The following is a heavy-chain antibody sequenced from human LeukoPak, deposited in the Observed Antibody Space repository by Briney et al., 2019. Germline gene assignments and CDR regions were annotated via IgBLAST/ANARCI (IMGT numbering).Heavy chain of an antibody. D-gene: IGHD2-21*01. Sequence: GGSLRLSCAASGFTFSSAWMHWVRQTPGKGLVWVSRINSDGSSTNYADSVKGRFTVSRDNAKNMVNLQMNSLRAEDTAIYYCTRDYSYAMAVWGQGTTVTVSS. CDR2: INSDGSST. CDR3: TRDYSYAMAV. CDR1: GFTFSSAW. J-gene: IGHJ6*02. V-gene: IGHV3-74*01.